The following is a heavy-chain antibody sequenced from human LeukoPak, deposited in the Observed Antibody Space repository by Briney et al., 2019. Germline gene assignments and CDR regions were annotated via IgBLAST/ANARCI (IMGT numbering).Heavy chain of an antibody. CDR3: ARLFGGSGSHGY. J-gene: IGHJ4*02. Sequence: TLSLTSSVYGGSFSGYYWSWIRQHPGKGLEWIGYIYYSGSTYYNPSLKSRVTISVDTSKNQFSLKLSSVTAADTAVYYGARLFGGSGSHGYWGQGTLVTVSS. V-gene: IGHV4-31*03. D-gene: IGHD3-10*01. CDR1: GGSFSGYY. CDR2: IYYSGST.